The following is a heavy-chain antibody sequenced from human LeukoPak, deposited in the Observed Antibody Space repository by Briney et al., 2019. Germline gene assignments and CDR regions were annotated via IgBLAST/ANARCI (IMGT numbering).Heavy chain of an antibody. CDR1: GYTFTSYG. J-gene: IGHJ6*03. CDR2: ISAYNGNT. Sequence: ASVKVSCKASGYTFTSYGISWVRQAPGQGLEWMGWISAYNGNTNYAQKLQGRVTMTTDTSTGTAYMELRSLRSDDTAVYYCARDRVGQLGGVYMYVWGKGTTVTVSS. V-gene: IGHV1-18*01. CDR3: ARDRVGQLGGVYMYV. D-gene: IGHD6-6*01.